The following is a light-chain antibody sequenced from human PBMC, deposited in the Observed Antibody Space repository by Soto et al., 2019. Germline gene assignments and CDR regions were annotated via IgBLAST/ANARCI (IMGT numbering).Light chain of an antibody. CDR1: QSVSSSY. CDR3: QQYGSSPRT. J-gene: IGKJ1*01. Sequence: EIVLTQSPGTLSLSPGDTATLSCRASQSVSSSYLAWYQQKPGQAPRLLLYVASIRATGIPDRFSGSGSGTDYTLTINRLEPEDFAVYYCQQYGSSPRTFGQGTKVE. V-gene: IGKV3-20*01. CDR2: VAS.